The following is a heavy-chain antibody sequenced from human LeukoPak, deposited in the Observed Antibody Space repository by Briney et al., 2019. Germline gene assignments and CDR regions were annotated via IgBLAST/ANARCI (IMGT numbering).Heavy chain of an antibody. D-gene: IGHD5-24*01. J-gene: IGHJ4*02. V-gene: IGHV3-23*01. CDR1: RFTFSSYA. CDR2: ISGSGLTT. CDR3: ANPPHGQDY. Sequence: GGSLRLSCAASRFTFSSYAMSWVRQAPGKGLEWVSTISGSGLTTYYADSVKGRFTIFRDNSKNTLYLQMNSLRAEDTAVYYCANPPHGQDYWGQGTLVTVSS.